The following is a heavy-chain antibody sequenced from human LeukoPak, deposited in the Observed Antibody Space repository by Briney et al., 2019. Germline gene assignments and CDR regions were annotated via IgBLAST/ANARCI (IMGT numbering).Heavy chain of an antibody. D-gene: IGHD3-22*01. Sequence: GGSLRLSCEASGFTLSSYWMHWVRQAPGKGLVWVSRINNDGSTEHYADSVKGRFTISRDNAENTLYLQMNSLRAEDTAVYYCARGSETYYYDSSAYYWGQGTLVTVSS. CDR2: INNDGSTE. V-gene: IGHV3-74*01. CDR3: ARGSETYYYDSSAYY. J-gene: IGHJ4*02. CDR1: GFTLSSYW.